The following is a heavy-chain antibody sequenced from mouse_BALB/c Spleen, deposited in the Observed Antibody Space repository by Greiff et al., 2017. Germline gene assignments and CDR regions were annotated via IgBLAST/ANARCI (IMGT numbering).Heavy chain of an antibody. V-gene: IGHV5-17*02. CDR2: ISSGSSTI. CDR1: GFTFSSFG. CDR3: ARWGNYGAMDY. D-gene: IGHD2-1*01. Sequence: DVKLVESGGGLVQPGWSRKLSCAASGFTFSSFGMHWVRQAPEKGLEWVAYISSGSSTIYYADTVKGRFTISRDNPKNTLFLQMTSLRSEDTAMYYCARWGNYGAMDYWGQGTSVTVSS. J-gene: IGHJ4*01.